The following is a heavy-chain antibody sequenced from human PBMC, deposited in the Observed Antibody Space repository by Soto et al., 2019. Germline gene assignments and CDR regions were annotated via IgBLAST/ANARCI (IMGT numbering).Heavy chain of an antibody. J-gene: IGHJ6*02. CDR2: ISGYNGNT. Sequence: QVQLVPSRGEVKKPGASVKVSCKSSGYSFTTYGISWVRQAPGQGLAWMGWISGYNGNTNYAQKLQSRVTMTTDTYTSTAYMGPRSLRADDTAGYYCAREGAAPYYDYGMDVWGQGSTVTVSS. CDR1: GYSFTTYG. CDR3: AREGAAPYYDYGMDV. D-gene: IGHD6-25*01. V-gene: IGHV1-18*01.